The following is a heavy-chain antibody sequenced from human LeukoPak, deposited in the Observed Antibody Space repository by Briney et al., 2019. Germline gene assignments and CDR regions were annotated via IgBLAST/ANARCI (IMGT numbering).Heavy chain of an antibody. D-gene: IGHD6-19*01. CDR2: IIPIFGTA. Sequence: ASVKVSCKASGGTFSSYAISWVRQAPGQGLEWMGGIIPIFGTANYAQKFQGRVTITADESTSTAYMELSSLRSEDTAVYYCARDRSSSGRLDYWGQGTLVTVSS. V-gene: IGHV1-69*13. J-gene: IGHJ4*02. CDR1: GGTFSSYA. CDR3: ARDRSSSGRLDY.